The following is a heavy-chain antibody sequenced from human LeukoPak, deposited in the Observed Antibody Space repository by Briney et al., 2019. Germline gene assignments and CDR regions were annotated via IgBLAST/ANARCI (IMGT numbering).Heavy chain of an antibody. D-gene: IGHD2-15*01. CDR1: GYTFTGYY. CDR2: ISAYNGNT. Sequence: ASVKVSCKASGYTFTGYYMNWVRQAPGQGLEWMGWISAYNGNTNYAQKLQGRVTMTTDTSTSTAYMELRSLRSDDTAVYYCAREVVAATLSWFDPWGQGTLVTVSS. CDR3: AREVVAATLSWFDP. J-gene: IGHJ5*02. V-gene: IGHV1-18*04.